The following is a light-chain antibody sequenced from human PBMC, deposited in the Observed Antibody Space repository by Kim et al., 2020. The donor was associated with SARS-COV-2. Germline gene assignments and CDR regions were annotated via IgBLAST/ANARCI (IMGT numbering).Light chain of an antibody. Sequence: GKAATTSCTRSSGSIVDDYVRWYQQRPGGVPTTVIYEDDQRPSGVSDRFSGSIDNSSNSASLTISGLRTEDEADYYCQSYNRDNVIFGGGTQLTVL. J-gene: IGLJ2*01. CDR2: EDD. CDR3: QSYNRDNVI. CDR1: SGSIVDDY. V-gene: IGLV6-57*03.